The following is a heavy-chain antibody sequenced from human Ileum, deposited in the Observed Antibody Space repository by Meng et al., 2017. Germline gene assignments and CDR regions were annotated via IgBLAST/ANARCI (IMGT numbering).Heavy chain of an antibody. V-gene: IGHV4-4*02. CDR3: VRHGGKYFDS. D-gene: IGHD2-15*01. Sequence: QVQLQESGPGLVEPSGTLALTYTVSGGSISSSFYWSWVRQSPGKGLEWIGQIYLAGSPNYNPSLESRVTISVDKSKNQFSLRLTSVTAADTAIFYCVRHGGKYFDSWGQGTLVTVSS. J-gene: IGHJ4*02. CDR2: IYLAGSP. CDR1: GGSISSSFY.